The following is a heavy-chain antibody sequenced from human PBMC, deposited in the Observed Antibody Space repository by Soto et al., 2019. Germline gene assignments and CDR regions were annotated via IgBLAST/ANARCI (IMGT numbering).Heavy chain of an antibody. J-gene: IGHJ3*02. CDR3: ARGRRYGDYGADAFDI. Sequence: GGSLRLSCAASGFTFSSYDMHWVRQATGKGLEWVSAIGTAGDTYYPGSVKGRFTISRENAKNSLYLQMNSLRAGDTAVYYCARGRRYGDYGADAFDIWGQGTMVTVSS. CDR2: IGTAGDT. V-gene: IGHV3-13*01. D-gene: IGHD4-17*01. CDR1: GFTFSSYD.